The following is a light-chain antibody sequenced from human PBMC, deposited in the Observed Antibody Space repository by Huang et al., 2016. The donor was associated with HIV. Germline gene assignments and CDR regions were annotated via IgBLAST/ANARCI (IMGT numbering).Light chain of an antibody. J-gene: IGKJ4*01. V-gene: IGKV3-11*01. CDR3: QQRSVWPRLT. Sequence: EIVLTQSPATLSLSPGERATLSCRASQSVSNYLAWYQQKPGQAPRLLIYDASNRAAGIPARFSGSGSGTDYTLTISSLEPEDFAVYYCQQRSVWPRLTFGGGTKVEIK. CDR1: QSVSNY. CDR2: DAS.